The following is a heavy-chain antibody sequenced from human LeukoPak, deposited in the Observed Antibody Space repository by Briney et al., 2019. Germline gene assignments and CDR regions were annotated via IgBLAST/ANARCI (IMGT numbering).Heavy chain of an antibody. J-gene: IGHJ3*02. CDR3: ARVQEPTYYYDSSGYYAFDI. Sequence: ASVKVSCKVSGYTLTELSMHWVRQAPGKGLEWMGGFDPEDGETIYAQKFQGRVTMTEDTSTDTAYMELSSLRAEDMAVYYCARVQEPTYYYDSSGYYAFDIWGQGTMVTVSS. V-gene: IGHV1-24*01. CDR1: GYTLTELS. CDR2: FDPEDGET. D-gene: IGHD3-22*01.